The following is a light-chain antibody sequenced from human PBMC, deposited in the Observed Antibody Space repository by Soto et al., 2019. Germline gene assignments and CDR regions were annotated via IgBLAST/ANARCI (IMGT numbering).Light chain of an antibody. CDR3: AAWDDSLNGYV. CDR2: SNN. V-gene: IGLV1-44*01. CDR1: SSNIGSNT. J-gene: IGLJ1*01. Sequence: SLLTQPPSAYGTPGQRVTISCSGSSSNIGSNTVNWYQQLPGTAPKLLIYSNNQRPSGVPDRFSGSKSGTSASLAISGLQSEDEADYYCAAWDDSLNGYVFGTGTKVTVL.